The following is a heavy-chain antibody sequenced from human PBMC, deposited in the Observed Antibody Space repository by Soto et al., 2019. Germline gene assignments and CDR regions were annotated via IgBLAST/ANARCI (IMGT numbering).Heavy chain of an antibody. CDR1: GGSVSSGSFY. D-gene: IGHD5-12*01. CDR2: VYHIGRT. V-gene: IGHV4-61*01. J-gene: IGHJ5*02. CDR3: AAGYSHSLCDP. Sequence: PSETLSLTCTVSGGSVSSGSFYWSWIRQPPGKGLEWIGFVYHIGRTNYNPYLKSRVAISVDTSKNQFSLKLSSVTAADTAVYYGAAGYSHSLCDPWGQGTPV.